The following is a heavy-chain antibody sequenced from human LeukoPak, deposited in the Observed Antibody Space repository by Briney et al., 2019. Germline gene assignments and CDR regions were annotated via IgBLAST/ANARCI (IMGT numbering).Heavy chain of an antibody. Sequence: SETLSLTCTVSGGSISSYYWSWIRQPPGKGLEWIGYIHYSGSTKYNPSLKSRVTISVDTSKNQFSLKLSSVTAADTAVHYCASISYGSGSIDYWGQGTLVTVSS. D-gene: IGHD3-10*01. CDR3: ASISYGSGSIDY. CDR2: IHYSGST. J-gene: IGHJ4*02. V-gene: IGHV4-59*01. CDR1: GGSISSYY.